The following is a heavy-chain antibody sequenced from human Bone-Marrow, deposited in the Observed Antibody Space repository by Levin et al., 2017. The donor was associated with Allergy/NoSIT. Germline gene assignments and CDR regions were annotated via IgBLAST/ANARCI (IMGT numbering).Heavy chain of an antibody. CDR2: FYDNGGT. CDR1: GGSINSYY. Sequence: SETLSLNCTVSGGSINSYYWSWIRQPPGKGLEWIGYFYDNGGTNYSPSLKSRVTISVDTSKNQFSLKLSSVTAADTAVYYCARGYGSGSYYRSHDAFDIWGRGTMVTVSS. V-gene: IGHV4-59*01. D-gene: IGHD3-10*01. J-gene: IGHJ3*02. CDR3: ARGYGSGSYYRSHDAFDI.